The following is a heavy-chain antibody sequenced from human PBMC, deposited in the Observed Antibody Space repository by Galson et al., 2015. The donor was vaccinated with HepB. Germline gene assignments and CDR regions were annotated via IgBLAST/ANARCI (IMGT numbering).Heavy chain of an antibody. V-gene: IGHV3-7*01. CDR3: VRGGKRGHGQAF. Sequence: SLRLSCAASGFTFNNYWMTWVRQAPGKGLEWVANIKEDGSEKYHVDSVKGRFTISRDNAKNSLYLQMNSLRAEDTAVYYCVRGGKRGHGQAFWGQGTLVTVSS. CDR1: GFTFNNYW. CDR2: IKEDGSEK. J-gene: IGHJ4*02. D-gene: IGHD3-10*01.